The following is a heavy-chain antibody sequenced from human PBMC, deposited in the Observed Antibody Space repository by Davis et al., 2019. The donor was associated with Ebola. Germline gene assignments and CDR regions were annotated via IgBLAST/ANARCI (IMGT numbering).Heavy chain of an antibody. D-gene: IGHD3-22*01. V-gene: IGHV3-23*01. Sequence: GGSLRLSCAASGFTFSSYAMSWVRQAPGKGLEWVSAICGSGGSTYYADSAKGRFTISRDNAKNSLYLQMNSLRAEDTAVYYCALTLPYYYDSSGTFDYWGQGTLVTVSS. CDR2: ICGSGGST. J-gene: IGHJ4*02. CDR3: ALTLPYYYDSSGTFDY. CDR1: GFTFSSYA.